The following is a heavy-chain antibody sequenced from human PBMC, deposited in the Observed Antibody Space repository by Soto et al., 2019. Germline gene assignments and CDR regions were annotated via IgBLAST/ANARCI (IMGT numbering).Heavy chain of an antibody. J-gene: IGHJ4*02. D-gene: IGHD2-15*01. CDR3: ARGGYCSGGSCYSRLNFDY. Sequence: QVQLQQWGAGLLKPSETLSLTCAVYGGSFSGYYWSWIRQPPGKGLEWIGEINHSGSTNYNPSLKSRVTISVDTSKNQFSLKLSSVTAADMAVYYCARGGYCSGGSCYSRLNFDYWGQGTLVTVSS. CDR1: GGSFSGYY. CDR2: INHSGST. V-gene: IGHV4-34*01.